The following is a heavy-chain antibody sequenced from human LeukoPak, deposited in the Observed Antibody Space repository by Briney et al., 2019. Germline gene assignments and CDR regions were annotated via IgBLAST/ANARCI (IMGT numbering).Heavy chain of an antibody. Sequence: PGGSLRLSCAASGFTFSSYWMHWVRQAPGKGLVWVSRINSGSSTTYADSVKGRFTISRDNAKNSLYLQMNSLRAEDTALYYCAKDVSTSPHYYYYMDVWGKGTTVTISS. CDR3: AKDVSTSPHYYYYMDV. J-gene: IGHJ6*03. V-gene: IGHV3-74*03. CDR1: GFTFSSYW. D-gene: IGHD2-2*01. CDR2: INSGSST.